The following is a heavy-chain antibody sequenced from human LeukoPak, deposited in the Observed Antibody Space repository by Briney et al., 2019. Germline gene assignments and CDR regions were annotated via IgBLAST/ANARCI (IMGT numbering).Heavy chain of an antibody. CDR3: ARRVLVALPLDI. Sequence: SVKVSCKASGGTFSSYAISWVRQAPGQGLEWMGGIIPIFGTANYAQKFRGRVTITADESTSTAYMELSSLRSEDTAVYYCARRVLVALPLDIWGQGTMVTVSS. CDR2: IIPIFGTA. V-gene: IGHV1-69*13. CDR1: GGTFSSYA. D-gene: IGHD5-12*01. J-gene: IGHJ3*02.